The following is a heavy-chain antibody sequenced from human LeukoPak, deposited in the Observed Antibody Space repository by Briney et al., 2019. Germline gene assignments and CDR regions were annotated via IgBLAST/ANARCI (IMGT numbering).Heavy chain of an antibody. CDR2: IYDRGPA. D-gene: IGHD3-10*01. V-gene: IGHV4-30-2*01. J-gene: IGHJ5*01. Sequence: SETLSLTCTVSGGAITSGGYSWNWIRQPPGKGLGWIGCIYDRGPAYYNPSLKSRFTISVDRSKNQFFLNVTSLTAADTAVYYCARSRQASGLFNSWGQGTLVVVSS. CDR1: GGAITSGGYS. CDR3: ARSRQASGLFNS.